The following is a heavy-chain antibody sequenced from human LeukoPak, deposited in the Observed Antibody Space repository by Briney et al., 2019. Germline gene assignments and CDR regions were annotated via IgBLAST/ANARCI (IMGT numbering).Heavy chain of an antibody. D-gene: IGHD1-26*01. Sequence: SGPTLVNPTQTLTLTCTFSGFSLSTSGMCVSWIRQPPGKALEWLARIDWDDDKYYSPSLKTRLTISKDTSKNELVLRITNMIPVDTATYYCARCGRSLSLDYWGQGTLVTVSS. J-gene: IGHJ4*02. CDR1: GFSLSTSGMC. CDR2: IDWDDDK. CDR3: ARCGRSLSLDY. V-gene: IGHV2-70*11.